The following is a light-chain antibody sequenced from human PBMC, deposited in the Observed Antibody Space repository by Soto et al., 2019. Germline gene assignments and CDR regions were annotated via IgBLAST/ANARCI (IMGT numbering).Light chain of an antibody. CDR1: QSISSN. J-gene: IGKJ1*01. Sequence: EIVMTQSPATLSVSPGERATLSCRASQSISSNLAWYQQKPGQAPRLLIYGASTRATGIPARFSGSGSGTELTLTISSLQSEDVAVYYCQQYNNWARTFGQGTKVEIK. CDR3: QQYNNWART. CDR2: GAS. V-gene: IGKV3-15*01.